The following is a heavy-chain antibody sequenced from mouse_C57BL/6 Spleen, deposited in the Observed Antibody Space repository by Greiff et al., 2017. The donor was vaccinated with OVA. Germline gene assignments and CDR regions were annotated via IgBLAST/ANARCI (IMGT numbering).Heavy chain of an antibody. CDR3: ARGDSSGYVSYFDY. CDR1: GYTFTSYW. CDR2: IDPSDSYT. D-gene: IGHD3-2*02. J-gene: IGHJ2*01. Sequence: VQLQQPGAELVKPGASVKLSCKASGYTFTSYWMQWVKQRPGQGLEWIGEIDPSDSYTNYNQKFKGKATLTVDTSSSTAYMQLSSLTSEDSAVYYCARGDSSGYVSYFDYWGQGTTLTVSS. V-gene: IGHV1-50*01.